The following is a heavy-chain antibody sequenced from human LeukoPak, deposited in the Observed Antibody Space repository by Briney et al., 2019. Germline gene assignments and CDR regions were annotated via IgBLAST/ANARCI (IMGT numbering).Heavy chain of an antibody. J-gene: IGHJ5*02. V-gene: IGHV1-2*06. D-gene: IGHD3-22*01. CDR1: GYTFTGYY. Sequence: ASVKVSCKASGYTFTGYYMHWVRQAPGQGLEWMGRINPNSGGTNYAQKFQGRVTMTRDTSISTAYMELSRLRSDDTAVYYCARDLRGPYYYDSSGHYHNWFDPWGQGTLVTVSS. CDR2: INPNSGGT. CDR3: ARDLRGPYYYDSSGHYHNWFDP.